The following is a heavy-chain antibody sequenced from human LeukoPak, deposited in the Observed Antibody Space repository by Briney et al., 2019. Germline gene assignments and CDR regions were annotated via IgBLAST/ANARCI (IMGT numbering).Heavy chain of an antibody. CDR1: GFTFSSYA. CDR3: AKDRDCSSTSCYGGNY. D-gene: IGHD2-2*01. CDR2: ISGSGGST. J-gene: IGHJ4*02. Sequence: GGSLRLSCAASGFTFSSYAMSWVRQAPGKGLEWVSAISGSGGSTYYADSVKGRFTISRDNSKNTLYLQMNSLRAEDTAVYYCAKDRDCSSTSCYGGNYWGQGTLVTVSS. V-gene: IGHV3-23*01.